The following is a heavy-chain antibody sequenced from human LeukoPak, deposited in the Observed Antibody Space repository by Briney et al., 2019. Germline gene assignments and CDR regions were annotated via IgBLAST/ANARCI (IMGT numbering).Heavy chain of an antibody. CDR1: GFTFSSYA. Sequence: GGSLRLSCAASGFTFSSYAMHWVRQAPGKGLEWVAVISYDGSNKYYADSVKGRFTISRDNPKNTLYLQMNSLRAEDTAVYYCARELLLAFDIWGQGTMVTVSS. J-gene: IGHJ3*02. CDR2: ISYDGSNK. D-gene: IGHD1-26*01. V-gene: IGHV3-30-3*01. CDR3: ARELLLAFDI.